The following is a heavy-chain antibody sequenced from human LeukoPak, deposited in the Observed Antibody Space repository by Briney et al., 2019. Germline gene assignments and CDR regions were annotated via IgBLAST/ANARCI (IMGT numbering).Heavy chain of an antibody. CDR3: AKAPRVASSPDD. CDR2: ISGSGGST. J-gene: IGHJ4*02. Sequence: PGRSLRLSCGASGFTLSSYAMSWVRQAPGKGLEWVSGISGSGGSTYYADSVKSRFTISRDNSKNTLYLQMNSLRAEDTAVYFCAKAPRVASSPDDWGQGTLVTVSS. CDR1: GFTLSSYA. D-gene: IGHD2-2*01. V-gene: IGHV3-23*01.